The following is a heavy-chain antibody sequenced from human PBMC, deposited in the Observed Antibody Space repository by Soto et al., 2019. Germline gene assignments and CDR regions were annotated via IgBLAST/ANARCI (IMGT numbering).Heavy chain of an antibody. J-gene: IGHJ6*02. V-gene: IGHV3-30*18. CDR2: ISYDGSNK. CDR3: AKASIAARSVYYYYYGMDV. D-gene: IGHD6-6*01. Sequence: GGSLRLSCAASGFTFSSYVMHWVRQAPGKGLEWVAVISYDGSNKYYADSVKGRFTISRDNSKNTLYLQMNSLRAEDTAVYYCAKASIAARSVYYYYYGMDVWGQGTTVTVS. CDR1: GFTFSSYV.